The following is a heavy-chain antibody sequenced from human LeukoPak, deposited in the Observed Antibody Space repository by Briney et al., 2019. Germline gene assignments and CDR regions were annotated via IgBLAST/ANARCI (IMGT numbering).Heavy chain of an antibody. V-gene: IGHV1-58*01. J-gene: IGHJ4*02. CDR2: IVVGSGNT. Sequence: SVKVSCKASGFTFTSSAVQWVRQARGQRLEWIGWIVVGSGNTNYAQKFQERVTITRDMSTSTAYMELSSLRSEDTAVYYCAILGFGESPFDYWGQGTLVTVS. D-gene: IGHD3-10*01. CDR3: AILGFGESPFDY. CDR1: GFTFTSSA.